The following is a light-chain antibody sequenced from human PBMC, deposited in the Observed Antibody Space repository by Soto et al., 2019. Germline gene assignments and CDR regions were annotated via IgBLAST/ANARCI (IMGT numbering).Light chain of an antibody. Sequence: QPVLTQSPSASASLGASVKLTCTLSSGHSSYAIAWHQQQPEKGPRYLMKLNSDGSHSTGDAIPDRFSGSSSGAERYLTISSLQSEDEADYYCQTWGTGPWVFGGGTKLTVL. CDR2: LNSDGSH. CDR1: SGHSSYA. J-gene: IGLJ3*02. V-gene: IGLV4-69*01. CDR3: QTWGTGPWV.